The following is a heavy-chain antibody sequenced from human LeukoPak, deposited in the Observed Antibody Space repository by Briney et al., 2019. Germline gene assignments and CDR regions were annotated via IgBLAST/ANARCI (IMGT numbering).Heavy chain of an antibody. CDR1: GFTFSSYA. J-gene: IGHJ6*03. CDR2: IRGSGDRT. D-gene: IGHD3-22*01. V-gene: IGHV3-23*01. CDR3: ARRRFYYDTSGRRSYYYMDV. Sequence: PGGSLRLSCAASGFTFSSYAMSWVRQAPGKGLEWVSAIRGSGDRTHYADSVKGRFTISRDNAENSLYLQMNSLRAEDTAVYYCARRRFYYDTSGRRSYYYMDVWGKGTTVTISS.